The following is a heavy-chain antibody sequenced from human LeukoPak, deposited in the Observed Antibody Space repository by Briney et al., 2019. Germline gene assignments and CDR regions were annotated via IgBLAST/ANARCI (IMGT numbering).Heavy chain of an antibody. V-gene: IGHV3-23*01. CDR2: ISRSGDNT. D-gene: IGHD2-2*02. J-gene: IGHJ4*02. CDR1: GFTFNTHA. CDR3: AKRAYTNEFDG. Sequence: GGSLRLSCAASGFTFNTHAMSWVRQAPGKGLEWVSAISRSGDNTFYADSVKGRFTISRDNSKSTLSLQMNSLRAEDTAVYYCAKRAYTNEFDGWDQGTLVTVSS.